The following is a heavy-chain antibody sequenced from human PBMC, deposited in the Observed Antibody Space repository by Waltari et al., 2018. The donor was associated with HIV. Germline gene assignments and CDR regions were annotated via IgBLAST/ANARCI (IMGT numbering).Heavy chain of an antibody. Sequence: EVQVVESGGGLVKPGGSLRVPCASLQFTFEDVWMTWVCQAPGKGLEWVGRIKSKRDGGATDYAASVKGRFVISRDDSQNTLYLQMSGLRTEDTAIYYCTTGGYPTEAFDVWGQGTMVTVSP. CDR1: QFTFEDVW. CDR2: IKSKRDGGAT. J-gene: IGHJ3*01. V-gene: IGHV3-15*01. D-gene: IGHD5-12*01. CDR3: TTGGYPTEAFDV.